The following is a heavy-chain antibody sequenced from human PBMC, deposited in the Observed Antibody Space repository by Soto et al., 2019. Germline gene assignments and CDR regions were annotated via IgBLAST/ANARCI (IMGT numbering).Heavy chain of an antibody. CDR2: IKQDGSEK. CDR1: GFTFSSYW. CDR3: ARVKAQIVVVPAASDY. V-gene: IGHV3-7*01. J-gene: IGHJ4*02. D-gene: IGHD2-2*01. Sequence: ESGGGLVQPGGSLRLSCAASGFTFSSYWMSWVRQAPGKGLEWVANIKQDGSEKYYVDSVKGRFTISRDNAKNSLYLQMNSLRAEDTAVYYCARVKAQIVVVPAASDYWGQGTLVTVSS.